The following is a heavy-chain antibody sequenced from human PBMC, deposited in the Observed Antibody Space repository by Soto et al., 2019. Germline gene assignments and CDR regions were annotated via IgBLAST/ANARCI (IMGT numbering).Heavy chain of an antibody. D-gene: IGHD6-6*01. CDR2: MYHSGIT. V-gene: IGHV4-38-2*01. CDR1: GYSIRSGYF. Sequence: PSETLSLTCAVSGYSIRSGYFWGWIWQPPGKGLEWIGSMYHSGITYYNLSLKSRVTISVDTSKNQLSLKLSSATAADTAVYYCARSMYSTSAQLYYGMDVWGQGTTVTVSS. J-gene: IGHJ6*02. CDR3: ARSMYSTSAQLYYGMDV.